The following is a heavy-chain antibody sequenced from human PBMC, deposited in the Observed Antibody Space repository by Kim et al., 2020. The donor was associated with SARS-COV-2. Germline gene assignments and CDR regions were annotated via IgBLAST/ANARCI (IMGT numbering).Heavy chain of an antibody. D-gene: IGHD2-15*01. Sequence: GGSLRLSCAASGFTFSSYDMHWVRQATGKGLEWVSAIGTAGDTYYPGSVKGRFTISRENAKNSLYLQMNSLRAGDTAVYYCARTCSGGSCYPLYYYGMDVWGQGTTVTVSS. V-gene: IGHV3-13*04. CDR2: IGTAGDT. CDR1: GFTFSSYD. CDR3: ARTCSGGSCYPLYYYGMDV. J-gene: IGHJ6*02.